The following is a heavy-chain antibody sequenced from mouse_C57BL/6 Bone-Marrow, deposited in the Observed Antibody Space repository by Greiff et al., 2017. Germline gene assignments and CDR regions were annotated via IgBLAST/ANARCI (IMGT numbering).Heavy chain of an antibody. D-gene: IGHD1-1*01. CDR3: ARGYYGSSFFDY. CDR2: INPNNGGT. V-gene: IGHV1-18*01. Sequence: EVQLQQSGPELVKPGASVKIPCKASGYTFTDYNMDWVKQSHGKSLEWIGDINPNNGGTIYNQKFKGKATLTVDKSSSTAYMDLRSLTSEDTAVYYCARGYYGSSFFDYWGQGTTLTVSS. CDR1: GYTFTDYN. J-gene: IGHJ2*01.